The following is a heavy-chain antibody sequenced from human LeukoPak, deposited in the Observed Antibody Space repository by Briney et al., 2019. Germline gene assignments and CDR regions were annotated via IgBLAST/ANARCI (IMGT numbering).Heavy chain of an antibody. D-gene: IGHD5-12*01. J-gene: IGHJ4*02. CDR2: ISGSGGST. Sequence: PGGSLRLSCAASGFTFSSYAMSWVRQAPGKGLEWVSAISGSGGSTYYADSVKGRFTISRDNSKNTLYPQMNSLRAEDTAVYYCAKYVDIVATIGIDYWGQGTLVTVSS. V-gene: IGHV3-23*01. CDR3: AKYVDIVATIGIDY. CDR1: GFTFSSYA.